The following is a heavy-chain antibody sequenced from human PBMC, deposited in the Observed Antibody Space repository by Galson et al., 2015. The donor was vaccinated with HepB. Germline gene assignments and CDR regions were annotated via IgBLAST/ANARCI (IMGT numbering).Heavy chain of an antibody. V-gene: IGHV3-30-3*01. D-gene: IGHD1-14*01. CDR2: ISYDGSNK. Sequence: SLRLSCAVSGFTFSDSVLHWVRQSPGKGLDWVAFISYDGSNKYYAGSVKGRFTISRDNSKNTLFLQMNSLRSEDTAIYYCARAPGTSSTGWYVDLWGRGTLVTVSS. J-gene: IGHJ2*01. CDR3: ARAPGTSSTGWYVDL. CDR1: GFTFSDSV.